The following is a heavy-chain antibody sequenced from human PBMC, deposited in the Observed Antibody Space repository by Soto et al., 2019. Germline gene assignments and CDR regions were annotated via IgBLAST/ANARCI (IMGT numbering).Heavy chain of an antibody. Sequence: PGGSLRLSCAASGLRFSDHYMTWIRQAPGKGLEWVSKISSGGTTMYYADSVKGRFTVSRDNAQNSLYLQMNGLRAEDTAVYYCAGDPYYYGSAFWGQGTLVTVSS. CDR2: ISSGGTTM. J-gene: IGHJ4*02. CDR3: AGDPYYYGSAF. D-gene: IGHD3-10*01. V-gene: IGHV3-11*01. CDR1: GLRFSDHY.